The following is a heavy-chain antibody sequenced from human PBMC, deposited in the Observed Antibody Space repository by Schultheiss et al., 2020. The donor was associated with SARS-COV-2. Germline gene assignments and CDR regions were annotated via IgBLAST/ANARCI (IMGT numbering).Heavy chain of an antibody. CDR1: GGSFSGYY. V-gene: IGHV4-34*01. Sequence: SETLSLTCAVYGGSFSGYYWSWIRQPPGKGLEWIGEINHSGSTNYNPSLKSRVTISVDTSKNQFSLQLSSVTAADTAVYYCARVALPAAGPIAWFDPWGQGTLVTVSS. D-gene: IGHD6-13*01. CDR3: ARVALPAAGPIAWFDP. J-gene: IGHJ5*02. CDR2: INHSGST.